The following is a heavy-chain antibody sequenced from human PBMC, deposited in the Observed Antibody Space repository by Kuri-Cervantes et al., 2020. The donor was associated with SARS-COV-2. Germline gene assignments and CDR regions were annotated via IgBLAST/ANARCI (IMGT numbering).Heavy chain of an antibody. CDR2: INPSGGST. CDR3: ARDPAAGRLMAPLDKTYYYYGMDV. V-gene: IGHV1-46*01. Sequence: ASVKVSCKASGYTFTSYYMHWVRQAPGQGLEWMGIINPSGGSTSYAQKFQGRVTMTRDTSTSTVYMELSSLRSEDTAVYYCARDPAAGRLMAPLDKTYYYYGMDVWGQGTTVTVSS. D-gene: IGHD5-24*01. J-gene: IGHJ6*02. CDR1: GYTFTSYY.